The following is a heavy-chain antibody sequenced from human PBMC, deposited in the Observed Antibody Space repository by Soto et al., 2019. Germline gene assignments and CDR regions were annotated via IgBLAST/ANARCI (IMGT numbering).Heavy chain of an antibody. D-gene: IGHD2-15*01. J-gene: IGHJ6*02. CDR1: GGSISISRYY. CDR3: ARHLGYCSGGSCPYYYYYGMDV. Sequence: SHPLSLTSPVSGGSISISRYYCGWIRQPPGKGLAWIGSIYYSGSTYYNPSLKSRVTISVDTSKNQFSLKLSSVTPADTAVYYCARHLGYCSGGSCPYYYYYGMDVWGQGTTVT. V-gene: IGHV4-39*01. CDR2: IYYSGST.